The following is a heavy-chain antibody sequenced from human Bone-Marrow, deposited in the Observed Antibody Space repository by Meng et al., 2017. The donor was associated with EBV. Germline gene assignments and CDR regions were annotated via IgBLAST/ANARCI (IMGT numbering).Heavy chain of an antibody. CDR2: INPNSGGT. CDR3: AMGLATDFDY. V-gene: IGHV1-2*02. J-gene: IGHJ4*02. CDR1: GYTFTGYY. D-gene: IGHD5-12*01. Sequence: QVQLVQSGVEVKKPGASLKVSCKASGYTFTGYYIHWVRQAPGQGLEWVGWINPNSGGTNYAEKFQGRVTMTRDTSITTAFMELSSLKSDDTAVYYCAMGLATDFDYWGQGTLVTVSS.